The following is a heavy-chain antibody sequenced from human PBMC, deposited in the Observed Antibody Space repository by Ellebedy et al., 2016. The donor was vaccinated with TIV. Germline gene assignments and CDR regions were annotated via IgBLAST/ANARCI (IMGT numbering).Heavy chain of an antibody. CDR2: IKHDGSEK. J-gene: IGHJ3*02. D-gene: IGHD3-16*01. CDR1: GFTFSSYW. V-gene: IGHV3-7*03. Sequence: GESLKISCAASGFTFSSYWMSWVRQVRQAPGKGLEWVANIKHDGSEKYYVDSVQGRFTISRDNAKNSLYLQMNSLRAEDTAVYYCASGHRGISFGIWGQGTMVTVSS. CDR3: ASGHRGISFGI.